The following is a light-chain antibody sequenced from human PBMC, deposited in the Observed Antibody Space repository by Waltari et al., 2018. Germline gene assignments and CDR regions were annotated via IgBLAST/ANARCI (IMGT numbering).Light chain of an antibody. V-gene: IGLV1-40*01. CDR2: ASN. Sequence: QSVLTQPPSVSGAPGQSVTISCTGDSSNIGADYDVHWYQQLPGAATKLLIYASNSRPSGVPDRFAGSRSDTSASLTITDLRPEDEADYYCQSYANSPEWVFGGGTKLTVL. CDR3: QSYANSPEWV. J-gene: IGLJ3*02. CDR1: SSNIGADYD.